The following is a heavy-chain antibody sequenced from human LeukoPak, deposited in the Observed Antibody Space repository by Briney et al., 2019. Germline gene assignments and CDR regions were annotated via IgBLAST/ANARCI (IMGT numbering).Heavy chain of an antibody. Sequence: SVKVSCKASGGTFSSYAISWVRQAPGQGLEWMGGIIPIFGTANYAQKFQGRVTITADESTSTAYMELSSLRSEDTAVYYCARFFSAYMGTYYYYYMDVWGKGTTVTVSS. CDR2: IIPIFGTA. D-gene: IGHD5-12*01. J-gene: IGHJ6*03. CDR3: ARFFSAYMGTYYYYYMDV. V-gene: IGHV1-69*13. CDR1: GGTFSSYA.